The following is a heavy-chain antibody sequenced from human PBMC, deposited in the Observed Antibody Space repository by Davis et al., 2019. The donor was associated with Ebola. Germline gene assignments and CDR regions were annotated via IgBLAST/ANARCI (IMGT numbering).Heavy chain of an antibody. V-gene: IGHV3-11*01. CDR2: ISSSGSTI. CDR3: ARSETMIVLVIEYFQH. D-gene: IGHD3-22*01. CDR1: GFTFSYYY. J-gene: IGHJ1*01. Sequence: GESLKISCAASGFTFSYYYMSWIRQAPGKGPEWVSYISSSGSTIYYTDSVKGRFTISRDNAKNSLYLQMNSLRAEDTAVYYCARSETMIVLVIEYFQHWGQGTLVTVSS.